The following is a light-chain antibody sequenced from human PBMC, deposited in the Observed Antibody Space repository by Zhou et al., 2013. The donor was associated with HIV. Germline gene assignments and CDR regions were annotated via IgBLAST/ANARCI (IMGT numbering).Light chain of an antibody. Sequence: DIQMTQSPSSLSASVGDRVTITCQASQDISNYLNWYQQKPGKAPKLLIYDASNLERGVPSRFSGSGSGTDFTFTISSLQPEDIATYYCQQNSLSPITFGQGTRLQI. V-gene: IGKV1-33*01. CDR2: DAS. CDR1: QDISNY. CDR3: QQNSLSPIT. J-gene: IGKJ5*01.